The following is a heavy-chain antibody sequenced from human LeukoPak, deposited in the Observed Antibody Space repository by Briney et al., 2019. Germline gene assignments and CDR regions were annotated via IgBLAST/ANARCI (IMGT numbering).Heavy chain of an antibody. CDR2: TYYRSRWYN. D-gene: IGHD2-15*01. Sequence: SQTLSLTCAISGDSVSSNNDNSGAWNWIRQSPSRGLEWLGRTYYRSRWYNEYAVSLKSRMTINPDTSKNQFSLQLNSVTPEDTAVYYCARDSPVVAATKVWFDPWGQGTLVTVSS. CDR1: GDSVSSNNDNSGA. J-gene: IGHJ5*02. CDR3: ARDSPVVAATKVWFDP. V-gene: IGHV6-1*01.